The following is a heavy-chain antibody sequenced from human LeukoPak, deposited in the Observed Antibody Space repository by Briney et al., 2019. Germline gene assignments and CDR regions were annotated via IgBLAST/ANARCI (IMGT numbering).Heavy chain of an antibody. Sequence: AGGSLTLSCAVSGFSFNNYAMNWVRQAPGKGLEWVSAISGSGGSTYYADSVKGRFTISRDNSKNTLYLQMNSLRAEDTAVYYCAKDFDTPYLNWGQGTLVTVSS. CDR3: AKDFDTPYLN. CDR2: ISGSGGST. D-gene: IGHD2/OR15-2a*01. V-gene: IGHV3-23*01. CDR1: GFSFNNYA. J-gene: IGHJ4*02.